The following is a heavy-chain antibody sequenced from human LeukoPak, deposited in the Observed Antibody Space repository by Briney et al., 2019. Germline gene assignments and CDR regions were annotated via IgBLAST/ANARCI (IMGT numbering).Heavy chain of an antibody. Sequence: GGSLRLSCAASGFTFSSYGMHWVRQAPGKGLEWVAVIWYDGSNKYYADSVKGRFTISRDNSKNTLYLQMNSLRAEDTAVYYCARPSIAAAGTGWFDPWGQGTLVTVSS. CDR3: ARPSIAAAGTGWFDP. CDR1: GFTFSSYG. J-gene: IGHJ5*02. CDR2: IWYDGSNK. D-gene: IGHD6-13*01. V-gene: IGHV3-33*01.